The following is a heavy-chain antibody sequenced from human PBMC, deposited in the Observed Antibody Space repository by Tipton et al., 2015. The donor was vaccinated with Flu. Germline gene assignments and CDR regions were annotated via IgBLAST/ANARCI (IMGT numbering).Heavy chain of an antibody. CDR1: SGSFSGYY. CDR3: ARLCSGGSCSLDY. D-gene: IGHD2-15*01. CDR2: IDHTGRT. Sequence: TLSLTCAVYSGSFSGYYWSWIRQPPGKGLEWIGEIDHTGRTNYNPSLKSRVTMSVDTSKNQFSLRLTSVTAADTAVYYCARLCSGGSCSLDYWGQGTLVTASS. J-gene: IGHJ4*02. V-gene: IGHV4-34*01.